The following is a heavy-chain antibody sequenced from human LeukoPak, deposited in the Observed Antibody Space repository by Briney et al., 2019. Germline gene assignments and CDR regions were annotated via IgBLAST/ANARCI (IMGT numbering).Heavy chain of an antibody. CDR1: GGTFSSYA. D-gene: IGHD6-6*01. V-gene: IGHV1-69*13. CDR2: IIPIFGTA. Sequence: GASVKVSCKASGGTFSSYAISWVRQAPGQGLEWMGGIIPIFGTANYAQKFQGRVTITADESTSTAYMELSSLRSEDTAVYYCARQVGGSSSSSLYYYYHMDVWSKGTTVTVSS. CDR3: ARQVGGSSSSSLYYYYHMDV. J-gene: IGHJ6*03.